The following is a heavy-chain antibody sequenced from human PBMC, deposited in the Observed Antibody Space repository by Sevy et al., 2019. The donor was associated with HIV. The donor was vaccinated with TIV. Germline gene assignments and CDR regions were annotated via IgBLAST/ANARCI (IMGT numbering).Heavy chain of an antibody. V-gene: IGHV3-30*10. Sequence: GGSLRLSCAASGFIFNDYAMHWVRQAPGKGLEWVAVISDDGNNKYYTDSVEGRFTISRYNSKDTLYLQMNSLRAVDTAIYYCAREGAPYRNIRYCSGDNCYYNWFDPWGQGTLVTVSS. J-gene: IGHJ5*02. CDR3: AREGAPYRNIRYCSGDNCYYNWFDP. D-gene: IGHD2-15*01. CDR1: GFIFNDYA. CDR2: ISDDGNNK.